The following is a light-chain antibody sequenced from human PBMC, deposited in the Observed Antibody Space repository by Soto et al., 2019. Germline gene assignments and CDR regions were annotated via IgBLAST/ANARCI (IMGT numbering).Light chain of an antibody. V-gene: IGKV1-8*01. CDR2: AAS. Sequence: AIRMTQSPSSLSASTGDRVTVTCRASQGISSYLAWYQQKPGKAPKLLICAASTLQSGVPSRFSGSGSGTDFTLTISRLQSEDSATYYCQQYYSYPRTFGQGTKVEIK. CDR3: QQYYSYPRT. J-gene: IGKJ1*01. CDR1: QGISSY.